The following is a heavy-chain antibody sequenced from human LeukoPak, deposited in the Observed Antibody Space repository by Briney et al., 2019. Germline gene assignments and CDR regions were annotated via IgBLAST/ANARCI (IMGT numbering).Heavy chain of an antibody. D-gene: IGHD3-22*01. Sequence: SETLPLTCTVSGGSISSYYWSWIWQPPGKGLEWIGYIYYSGSTNYNPSLESRVTISVDTSKNQFSLKLSSVTAADTAVYYCARRRYYDSSGYANAFDIWGQGTMVTVSS. CDR2: IYYSGST. V-gene: IGHV4-59*08. CDR1: GGSISSYY. J-gene: IGHJ3*02. CDR3: ARRRYYDSSGYANAFDI.